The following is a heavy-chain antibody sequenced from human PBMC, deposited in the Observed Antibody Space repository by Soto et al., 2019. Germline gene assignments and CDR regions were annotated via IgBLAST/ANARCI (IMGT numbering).Heavy chain of an antibody. J-gene: IGHJ5*02. CDR2: IKTTSDGGTN. V-gene: IGHV3-15*01. CDR3: IRDPYAST. CDR1: GFTFSTAC. Sequence: EVQLVESGGGLVKPGESLRLSCAASGFTFSTACMTWVRQAPGRGLEWVARIKTTSDGGTNHYAAPVKGRFTISRDDSKDTLFLQMNSLKIEDTALYYCIRDPYASTWGQGTLVTVSS. D-gene: IGHD3-10*01.